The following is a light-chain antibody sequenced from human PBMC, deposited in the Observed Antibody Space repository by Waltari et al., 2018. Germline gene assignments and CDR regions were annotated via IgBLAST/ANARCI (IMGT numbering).Light chain of an antibody. Sequence: IQMTQSPPSLPASVGDPVTITCRASQSLNTYLNWYQQKPGKAPNLLIYDVSSLLSGVPARFRGSGSGADFTLTISNLQAEDLAIYYCHQGYSIPRTFGHGTKVEI. J-gene: IGKJ1*01. CDR2: DVS. V-gene: IGKV1-39*01. CDR3: HQGYSIPRT. CDR1: QSLNTY.